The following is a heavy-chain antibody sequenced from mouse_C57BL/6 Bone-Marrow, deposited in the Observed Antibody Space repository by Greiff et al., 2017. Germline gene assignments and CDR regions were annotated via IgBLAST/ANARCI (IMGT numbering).Heavy chain of an antibody. CDR3: ARGAY. J-gene: IGHJ3*01. Sequence: QVQLKQSGAELVKPGASVKISCKASGYAFSSYWMNWVKQRPGQGLEWIGQIYPGDGDTDYNWKFKGKATLTADKSSSTAYMQLSSLTSDDSAVYFCARGAYWGQGTLVTVSA. CDR1: GYAFSSYW. CDR2: IYPGDGDT. V-gene: IGHV1-80*01.